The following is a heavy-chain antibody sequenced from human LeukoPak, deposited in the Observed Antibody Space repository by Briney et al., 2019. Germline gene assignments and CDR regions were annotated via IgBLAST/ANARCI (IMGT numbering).Heavy chain of an antibody. CDR2: LYTAGVT. CDR1: GFTFSSYA. Sequence: NPGGSLRLSCAASGFTFSSYAMSWVRQAPGKGLEWVSVLYTAGVTYYAASVEGRFTISRDTSKNTLFLQMDDLRADDTATYYCARSGPTVLWSKYFDYWGQGALVTVSS. V-gene: IGHV3-66*01. D-gene: IGHD3-10*01. CDR3: ARSGPTVLWSKYFDY. J-gene: IGHJ4*02.